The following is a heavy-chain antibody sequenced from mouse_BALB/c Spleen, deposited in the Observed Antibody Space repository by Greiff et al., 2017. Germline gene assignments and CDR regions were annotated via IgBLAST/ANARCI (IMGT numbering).Heavy chain of an antibody. J-gene: IGHJ2*01. CDR1: GFTFSSFG. CDR3: ARSVAGMGYFDY. CDR2: ISSGSSTI. Sequence: EVQLVESGGGLVQPGGSRKLSCAASGFTFSSFGMHWVRQAPEKGLEWVAYISSGSSTIYYADAVKGRFTISRDNPKNTLFLQMTSLRSEDTAMYYCARSVAGMGYFDYWGQGTTLTVSS. D-gene: IGHD1-1*02. V-gene: IGHV5-17*02.